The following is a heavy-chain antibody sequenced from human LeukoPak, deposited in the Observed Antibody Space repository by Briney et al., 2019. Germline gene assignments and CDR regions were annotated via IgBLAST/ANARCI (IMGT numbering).Heavy chain of an antibody. CDR3: ARRFGELFPDY. D-gene: IGHD3-10*01. Sequence: SETLSLTCTVSGGSISSSSYYWGWIRQPPGKGLEWIGSIYYSGSTYYNPSLKSRVTISADTSKNQFSLKLSSVTAADTAVYYCARRFGELFPDYWGQGTLVTVSS. CDR1: GGSISSSSYY. CDR2: IYYSGST. V-gene: IGHV4-39*01. J-gene: IGHJ4*02.